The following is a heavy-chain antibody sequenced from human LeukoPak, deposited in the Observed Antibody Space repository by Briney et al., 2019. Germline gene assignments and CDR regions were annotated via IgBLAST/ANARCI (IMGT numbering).Heavy chain of an antibody. Sequence: SETLSPTCTVSGGSISNYYWSWIRQPPGKGLEWIGYIYYSGVTNYNPSLKSRVTISVDTSKNQFSLKLSSVTAADTALYYCARVSGSGSHDAFDMWGQGTMVTVSS. D-gene: IGHD3-10*01. CDR1: GGSISNYY. CDR2: IYYSGVT. J-gene: IGHJ3*02. V-gene: IGHV4-59*01. CDR3: ARVSGSGSHDAFDM.